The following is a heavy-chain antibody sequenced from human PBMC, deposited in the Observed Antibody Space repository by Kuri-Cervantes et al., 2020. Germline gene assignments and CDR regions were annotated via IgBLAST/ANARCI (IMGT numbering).Heavy chain of an antibody. V-gene: IGHV4-39*07. J-gene: IGHJ3*02. D-gene: IGHD5-24*01. Sequence: ESLKISCTVSGGSIDSSTYYWGWIRQPPGKGLEWIGSIYYSGSTYYNPSLKSRVTISVDTSKNQFSLKLSSVTAADTAVYYCARSIRWAFDIWGQGTMVTVSS. CDR3: ARSIRWAFDI. CDR2: IYYSGST. CDR1: GGSIDSSTYY.